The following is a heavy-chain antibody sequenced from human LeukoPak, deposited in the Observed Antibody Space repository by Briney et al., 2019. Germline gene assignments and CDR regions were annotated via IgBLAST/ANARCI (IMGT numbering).Heavy chain of an antibody. Sequence: ASVKVSCKASGGTFSSYAISWVRQAPGQGLEWMGGIIPIFGTANYAQKFQGRVTITTDESTSTAYMELSSLRSEDTAVYYWGRDKRANDFGRNRDAWGKGTTVTVSS. V-gene: IGHV1-69*05. CDR1: GGTFSSYA. CDR3: GRDKRANDFGRNRDA. D-gene: IGHD3-3*01. J-gene: IGHJ6*03. CDR2: IIPIFGTA.